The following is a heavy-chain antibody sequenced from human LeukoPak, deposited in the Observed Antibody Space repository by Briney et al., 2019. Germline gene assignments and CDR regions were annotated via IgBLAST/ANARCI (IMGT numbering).Heavy chain of an antibody. V-gene: IGHV3-21*01. Sequence: GGSLRLSCAASGFTFSSYSMNWVRQAPGKGLEWVSSISSSSSYIYYADSVKGRFTISRDNAKNSLYLQMNSLRAEDTAVYYCARDPAAPLRFLEWLSYIDYRGQGTLVTVSS. J-gene: IGHJ4*02. CDR1: GFTFSSYS. D-gene: IGHD3-3*01. CDR2: ISSSSSYI. CDR3: ARDPAAPLRFLEWLSYIDY.